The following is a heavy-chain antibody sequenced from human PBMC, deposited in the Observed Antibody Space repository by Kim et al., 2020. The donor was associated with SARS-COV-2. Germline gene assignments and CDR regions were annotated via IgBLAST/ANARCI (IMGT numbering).Heavy chain of an antibody. D-gene: IGHD3-10*01. CDR3: GRSWFGELFPGCFDP. CDR1: GGSIISTSYY. Sequence: SETLSLTCTVSGGSIISTSYYWGWIRQPPGEKMEWIGSMYYTGSTYYNPSLKSRVALSVDTSRNQFSLKLTSVSAADTAVYYCGRSWFGELFPGCFDPWG. J-gene: IGHJ5*02. CDR2: MYYTGST. V-gene: IGHV4-39*01.